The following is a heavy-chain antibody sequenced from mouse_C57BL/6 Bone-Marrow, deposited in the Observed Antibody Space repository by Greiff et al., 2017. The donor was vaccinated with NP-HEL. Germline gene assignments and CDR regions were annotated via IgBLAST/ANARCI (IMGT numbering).Heavy chain of an antibody. CDR3: VGGPYYFDY. CDR2: LSSKSNNYAT. Sequence: EVKLMESGGGLVQPKGSLKLSCAASGFSFNTYAMNWVRQAPGKGLEWVARLSSKSNNYATYYADSVKDRFTISRDDSESMLYLQMNNLKTEDTAMYYCVGGPYYFDYWGQGTTLTVSS. CDR1: GFSFNTYA. V-gene: IGHV10-1*01. J-gene: IGHJ2*01.